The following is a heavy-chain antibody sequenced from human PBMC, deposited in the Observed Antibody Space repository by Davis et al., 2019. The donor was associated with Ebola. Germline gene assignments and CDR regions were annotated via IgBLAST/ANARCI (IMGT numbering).Heavy chain of an antibody. CDR1: GFTFSSYA. CDR3: AKDLLVGATTHY. Sequence: GESLKISCAASGFTFSSYAMSWVRQAPGKGLEWVSAISGSGGSTYYADSVKGRFTISRDNSKNTLYLQMNSLRAEDTAVYYCAKDLLVGATTHYWGQGTLVTVSS. D-gene: IGHD1-26*01. V-gene: IGHV3-23*01. CDR2: ISGSGGST. J-gene: IGHJ4*02.